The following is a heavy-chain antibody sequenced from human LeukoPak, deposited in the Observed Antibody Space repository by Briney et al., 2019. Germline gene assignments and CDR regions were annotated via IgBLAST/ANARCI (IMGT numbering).Heavy chain of an antibody. D-gene: IGHD1-26*01. CDR2: IYYSGST. CDR3: ARGGPPDY. J-gene: IGHJ4*02. Sequence: SETLSLTCTVSGGSISSTNYYWGWIRQPPGKGLEWIGSIYYSGSTYYNTSLKSRVIISVDTSKNQFSLKLSTVTAADTAVYYCARGGPPDYWGQGTLVTVSS. CDR1: GGSISSTNYY. V-gene: IGHV4-39*07.